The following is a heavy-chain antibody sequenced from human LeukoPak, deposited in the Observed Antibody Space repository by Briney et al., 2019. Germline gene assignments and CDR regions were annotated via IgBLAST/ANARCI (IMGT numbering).Heavy chain of an antibody. V-gene: IGHV4-59*01. Sequence: SETLSLTRTVSGGSISSYYWSWIRQPPGKGLEWIGYIYYSGSTNYNPSLKSRVTISVDTSKNQFSLKLSSVTAADTAVYYCARAVEYSGSYGAFYFDYWGQGTLVTVSS. CDR3: ARAVEYSGSYGAFYFDY. CDR2: IYYSGST. D-gene: IGHD1-26*01. J-gene: IGHJ4*02. CDR1: GGSISSYY.